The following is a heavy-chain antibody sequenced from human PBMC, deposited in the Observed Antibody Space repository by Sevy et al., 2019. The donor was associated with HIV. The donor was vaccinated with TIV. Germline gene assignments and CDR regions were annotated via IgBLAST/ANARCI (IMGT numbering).Heavy chain of an antibody. CDR1: GGTFSSYA. CDR3: ARAYSSSSLFDY. J-gene: IGHJ4*02. D-gene: IGHD6-6*01. V-gene: IGHV1-69*13. CDR2: IIPIFGTA. Sequence: ASLKVSCKASGGTFSSYAISWVRQAPGQGLEWMGGIIPIFGTANYAQKFQGRVTITADESTSTAYMELSSLRSEDTAVYYCARAYSSSSLFDYWGQGTLVTVSS.